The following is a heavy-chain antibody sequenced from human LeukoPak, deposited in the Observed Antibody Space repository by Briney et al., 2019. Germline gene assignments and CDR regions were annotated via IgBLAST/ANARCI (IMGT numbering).Heavy chain of an antibody. Sequence: ASVKVSCKASGYTFTGYCMHWVRQAPGQGLEWMGWINPNSGGTNYAQKFQGRVTMTRDTSISTAYMELSRLRSDDTAVYYCARDPTYYDILTGYYSRGWFDPWGQGTLVTVSS. J-gene: IGHJ5*02. CDR3: ARDPTYYDILTGYYSRGWFDP. D-gene: IGHD3-9*01. CDR2: INPNSGGT. V-gene: IGHV1-2*02. CDR1: GYTFTGYC.